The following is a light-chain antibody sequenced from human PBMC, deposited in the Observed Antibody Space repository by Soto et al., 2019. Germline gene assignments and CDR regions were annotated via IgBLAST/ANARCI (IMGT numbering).Light chain of an antibody. CDR1: SSNIGNNA. CDR2: YDD. J-gene: IGLJ2*01. Sequence: QSVLTQPPSVSDAPRQRVTISCSGSSSNIGNNAVNWYQQLPGKAPKLLIYYDDLLPSGVSDRFSGSKSGTSASLAISGLQSEDEADYYCAAWDDSLHGVVFGGGTKVTVL. CDR3: AAWDDSLHGVV. V-gene: IGLV1-36*01.